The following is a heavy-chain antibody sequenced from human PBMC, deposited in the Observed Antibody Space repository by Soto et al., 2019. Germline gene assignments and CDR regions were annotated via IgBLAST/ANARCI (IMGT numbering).Heavy chain of an antibody. J-gene: IGHJ5*02. V-gene: IGHV4-39*01. Sequence: SETLSLTCTVSGDSIISSDFYWGWVRQPPGKGLEWIGSIFYLGSSYYNPSLKRRVTMSVDTSKNQFSLRLRSVTAADTALYFCARHSLALRKNNWFDPWGQGIMVTVS. CDR2: IFYLGSS. CDR3: ARHSLALRKNNWFDP. CDR1: GDSIISSDFY. D-gene: IGHD3-3*02.